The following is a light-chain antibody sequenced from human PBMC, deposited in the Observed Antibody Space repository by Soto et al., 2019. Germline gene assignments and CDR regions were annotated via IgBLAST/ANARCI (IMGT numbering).Light chain of an antibody. CDR3: QQYYSSPPGFP. J-gene: IGKJ3*01. CDR2: GAA. V-gene: IGKV3-20*01. Sequence: EVVLTQSPDTLSLFPGERATLSCRASQRVSSTYFAWYRQKPGQPPRLLIYGAANRATGVRDRFSGSGSGTDFTLNISRLEPEYFAVYYCQQYYSSPPGFPFGPGTTVEVK. CDR1: QRVSSTY.